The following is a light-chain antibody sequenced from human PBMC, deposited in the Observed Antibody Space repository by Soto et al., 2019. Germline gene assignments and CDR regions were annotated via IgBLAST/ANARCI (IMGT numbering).Light chain of an antibody. J-gene: IGKJ4*01. V-gene: IGKV1-33*01. CDR2: DAS. CDR1: QYISRW. CDR3: QQYDNLPLT. Sequence: DIQMTQAPSTLSASFGDRVTFTCRASQYISRWLAWYQQKPGKAPKLLIYDASDLETGVPSRFSGSGSGTDFTFTINSLQPEDIATYYCQQYDNLPLTFGGGTKVDIK.